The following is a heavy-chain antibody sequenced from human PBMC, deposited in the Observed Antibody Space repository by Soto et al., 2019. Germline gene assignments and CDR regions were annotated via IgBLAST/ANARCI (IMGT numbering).Heavy chain of an antibody. CDR2: IYYSGST. D-gene: IGHD3-3*01. CDR3: ARSNYDFWSGTAQSGFDP. Sequence: SETLSLTCTVSGGSISSSSYYWGWIRQPPGKGLEWIGSIYYSGSTYYNPSLKSRVTISVDTSKNQFSLKLSSVTAADTAVYYCARSNYDFWSGTAQSGFDPWGQGTLVT. V-gene: IGHV4-39*01. CDR1: GGSISSSSYY. J-gene: IGHJ5*02.